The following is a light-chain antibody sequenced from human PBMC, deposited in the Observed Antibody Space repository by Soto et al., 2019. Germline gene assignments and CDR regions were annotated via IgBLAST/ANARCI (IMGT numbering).Light chain of an antibody. V-gene: IGKV3-20*01. Sequence: EIVLTQSPGTLSLSPGERATLSCRASQSVRNNYLAWYHQKPGQAPRLLIYGASNRATGIPDRFSGSGSGTDFTLTISRLEPEDFAVYFCQQYGSYPWTFGLGTKVDIK. J-gene: IGKJ1*01. CDR3: QQYGSYPWT. CDR1: QSVRNNY. CDR2: GAS.